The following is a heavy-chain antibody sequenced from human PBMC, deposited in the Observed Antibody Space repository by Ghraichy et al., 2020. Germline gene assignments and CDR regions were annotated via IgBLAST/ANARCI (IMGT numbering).Heavy chain of an antibody. CDR3: ARGVTVTTRAFDI. V-gene: IGHV4-34*01. CDR2: INHSGST. Sequence: SQTLSLTCAVYGGSFSGYYWSWIRQPPGKGLEWIGEINHSGSTNYNPSLKSRVTISVDTSKNQFSLKLSSVTAADTAVYYCARGVTVTTRAFDIWGQGTMVTVSS. CDR1: GGSFSGYY. J-gene: IGHJ3*02. D-gene: IGHD4-17*01.